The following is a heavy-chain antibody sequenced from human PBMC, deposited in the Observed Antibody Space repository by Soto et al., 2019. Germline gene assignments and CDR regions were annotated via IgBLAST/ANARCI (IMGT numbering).Heavy chain of an antibody. Sequence: SQTMSLSYAVDGGSCGGYDWSWIRQPPGKGLEWIGEINHSGSTNYNPSLKSRVTISVDTSKNQFSLKLSSVTAADTAVYYCARGLDSSGWYRGRGFGYWGQGTLVTVSS. CDR2: INHSGST. CDR3: ARGLDSSGWYRGRGFGY. CDR1: GGSCGGYD. J-gene: IGHJ4*02. D-gene: IGHD6-19*01. V-gene: IGHV4-34*01.